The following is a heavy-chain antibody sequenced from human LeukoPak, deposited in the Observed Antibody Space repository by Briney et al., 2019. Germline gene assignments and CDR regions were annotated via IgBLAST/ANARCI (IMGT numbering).Heavy chain of an antibody. V-gene: IGHV3-7*03. CDR1: GFTFSTYW. Sequence: GGSLRLSCAASGFTFSTYWMSWVRQAPGKGLEWEANIRQDGNEKYYVDSVKGRFTISRDNAKNSLYLQMNSLRAEDTAVYFCASHHNWRFDYWGQGTLVTVSS. CDR3: ASHHNWRFDY. D-gene: IGHD1-1*01. J-gene: IGHJ4*02. CDR2: IRQDGNEK.